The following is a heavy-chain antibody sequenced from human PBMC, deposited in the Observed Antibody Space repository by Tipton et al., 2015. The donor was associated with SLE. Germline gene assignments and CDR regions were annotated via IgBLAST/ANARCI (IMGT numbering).Heavy chain of an antibody. CDR2: IYYSGST. CDR3: ARQCDILTPLQH. V-gene: IGHV4-30-4*08. D-gene: IGHD3-9*01. Sequence: TLSLTCSVSGDSINSDGYFWTWIRQPPGKGLEWIGYIYYSGSTNYNPSLKSRVTISVDTSKNQFSLKLSSVTAADTAVYYCARQCDILTPLQHWGQGTLVTVSS. J-gene: IGHJ1*01. CDR1: GDSINSDGYF.